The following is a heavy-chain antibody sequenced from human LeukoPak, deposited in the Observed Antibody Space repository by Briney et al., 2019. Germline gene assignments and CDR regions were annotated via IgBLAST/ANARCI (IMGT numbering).Heavy chain of an antibody. J-gene: IGHJ6*03. V-gene: IGHV3-23*01. CDR3: ATRSYCSGGSCYSHYYYYYYMDV. CDR2: ISGSGGST. D-gene: IGHD2-15*01. CDR1: GFTFSTYA. Sequence: GGSLRLSCAASGFTFSTYAMSWVRQAPGKGLEWVSAISGSGGSTYYADSVKGRFTISRDNSKNTLYLQMNSLRAEDTAVYYCATRSYCSGGSCYSHYYYYYYMDVWGKGTTVTVSS.